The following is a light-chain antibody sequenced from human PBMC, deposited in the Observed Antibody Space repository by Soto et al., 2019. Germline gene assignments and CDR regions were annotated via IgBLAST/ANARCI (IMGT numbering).Light chain of an antibody. CDR2: DAS. J-gene: IGKJ5*01. CDR1: QSVNTN. V-gene: IGKV3-15*01. CDR3: QQYNNWPPIT. Sequence: VVTQSPATLAVSPGDSATLSCRASQSVNTNLAWYQQKPGQAPRLLMYDASTRATGIPARFSGSGSGTEFTLTISSLQSEDFAIYYCQQYNNWPPITFGQGTRLEIK.